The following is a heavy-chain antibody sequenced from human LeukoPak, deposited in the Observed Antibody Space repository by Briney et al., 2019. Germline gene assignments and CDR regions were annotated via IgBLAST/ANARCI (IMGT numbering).Heavy chain of an antibody. V-gene: IGHV4-59*01. CDR1: GGSISSYY. D-gene: IGHD6-19*01. Sequence: SETLSLTCTVSGGSISSYYWSWIRQPPGKGLEWIGYIYYSGSTNYNSSLKSRVTTSVDTSKNQFSLKLSSVTAADTAVYYCAQLIPVAATWWFDPWGQGTLVTVSS. J-gene: IGHJ5*02. CDR3: AQLIPVAATWWFDP. CDR2: IYYSGST.